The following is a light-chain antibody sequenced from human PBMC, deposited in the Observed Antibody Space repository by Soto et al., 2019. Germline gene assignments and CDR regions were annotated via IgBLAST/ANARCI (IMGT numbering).Light chain of an antibody. J-gene: IGLJ1*01. CDR2: DVS. Sequence: QSALTQPASVSGSPGQSITISCTGTSSDVGAYEYVSWYQQHPGKAPKLLIYDVSNRPSGVSTRFSGSKSGNTAFLTISGLQAEDEGDYYCTSYTTRRLYVFGSGTKVTVL. CDR1: SSDVGAYEY. CDR3: TSYTTRRLYV. V-gene: IGLV2-14*03.